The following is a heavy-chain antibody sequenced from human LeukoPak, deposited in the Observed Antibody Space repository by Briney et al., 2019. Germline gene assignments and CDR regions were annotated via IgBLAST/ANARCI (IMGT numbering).Heavy chain of an antibody. CDR1: GFTFSSYS. CDR3: AREVTMIVVVITANWFDP. J-gene: IGHJ5*02. D-gene: IGHD3-22*01. Sequence: GGSLRLSCAASGFTFSSYSMNWVRQAPGKGLEWVSYISSSSSTIYYADSVKGRFTISRDNAKNSLYLQMNSLRAEDTAVYYCAREVTMIVVVITANWFDPWGQGTLVTVSS. V-gene: IGHV3-48*01. CDR2: ISSSSSTI.